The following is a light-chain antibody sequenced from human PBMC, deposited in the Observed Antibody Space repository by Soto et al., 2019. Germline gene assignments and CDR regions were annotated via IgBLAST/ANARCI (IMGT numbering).Light chain of an antibody. CDR2: DVN. J-gene: IGLJ1*01. Sequence: QSALTQPASVSGSPGQLSTISCTGTSSDIGAFTFVSWYQQHPGKVPKLMIFDVNRRPSGVSDRFSGSKSGNTASLTISGLQAEDEGDYYCSSYTPSSTHVFGSGTKVTVL. CDR1: SSDIGAFTF. V-gene: IGLV2-14*03. CDR3: SSYTPSSTHV.